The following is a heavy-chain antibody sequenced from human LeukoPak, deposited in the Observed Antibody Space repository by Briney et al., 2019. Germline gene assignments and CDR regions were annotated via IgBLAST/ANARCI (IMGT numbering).Heavy chain of an antibody. J-gene: IGHJ5*02. CDR2: INPNSGGT. CDR3: ARFIVPGIAAAGHWFDP. D-gene: IGHD6-13*01. V-gene: IGHV1-2*02. CDR1: GYTFTGYY. Sequence: ASVKVSCKASGYTFTGYYMHWVRQAPGQGVEWMGWINPNSGGTNYAQKFQGRVTMTRDPSISTPYMQLSRLRSDDTAVYYCARFIVPGIAAAGHWFDPWGQGPLVTVSS.